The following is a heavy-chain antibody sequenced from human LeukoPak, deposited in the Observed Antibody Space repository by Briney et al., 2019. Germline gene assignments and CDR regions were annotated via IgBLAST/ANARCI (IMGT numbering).Heavy chain of an antibody. CDR2: INHSGST. V-gene: IGHV4-34*01. CDR1: GVSFSGYY. Sequence: SETLSLTCAVYGVSFSGYYWSWIRQPPGKGLEWIGEINHSGSTNYNPSLKSRVTISVDTSKNQFSLKLSSVTAADTAVYYCARSRGVTMVRGVPYYFDYWGQGTLVTVSS. CDR3: ARSRGVTMVRGVPYYFDY. J-gene: IGHJ4*02. D-gene: IGHD3-10*01.